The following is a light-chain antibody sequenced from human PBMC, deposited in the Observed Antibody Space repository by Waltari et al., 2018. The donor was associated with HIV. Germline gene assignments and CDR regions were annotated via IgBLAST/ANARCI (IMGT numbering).Light chain of an antibody. J-gene: IGLJ3*02. CDR1: SGINVGTYP. CDR3: MIWYSSAGV. CDR2: SKSDSDK. Sequence: QAVLTQPSSLSASPGASASLTCPLRSGINVGTYPINWYQQKPGSPPQYLLRSKSDSDKQQGSGVPSRFSGSKDASANAGILLISGLQSEDEADYYCMIWYSSAGVFGGGTKLTVL. V-gene: IGLV5-45*02.